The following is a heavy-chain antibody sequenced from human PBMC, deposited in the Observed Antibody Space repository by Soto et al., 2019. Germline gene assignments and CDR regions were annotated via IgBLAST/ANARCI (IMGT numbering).Heavy chain of an antibody. D-gene: IGHD6-25*01. J-gene: IGHJ6*02. CDR1: GYIFTIYY. Sequence: ASVKVSCKAFGYIFTIYYIHWVRQAPGQGLDWMGVINTSGGSATYAQKFQGRVTMTRDTSTSTVYMELSSLRSEDTAVYYCARGGRHSDYYYYYGMDVWGQGTTVTVSS. CDR2: INTSGGSA. CDR3: ARGGRHSDYYYYYGMDV. V-gene: IGHV1-46*01.